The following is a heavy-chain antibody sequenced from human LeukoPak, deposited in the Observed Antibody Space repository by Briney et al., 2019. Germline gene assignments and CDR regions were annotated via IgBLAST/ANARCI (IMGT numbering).Heavy chain of an antibody. V-gene: IGHV4-34*01. CDR1: GGSFSGYY. J-gene: IGHJ4*02. D-gene: IGHD3-22*01. CDR3: AGAQSSDRDY. Sequence: PSETLSLTCAVYGGSFSGYYWGWIRQPPGKGLEWIGEINHSGSTNYNPSLKSRVTISVDTSKNQFSLKLSSVTAADTAVYYCAGAQSSDRDYWGQGTLVTVSS. CDR2: INHSGST.